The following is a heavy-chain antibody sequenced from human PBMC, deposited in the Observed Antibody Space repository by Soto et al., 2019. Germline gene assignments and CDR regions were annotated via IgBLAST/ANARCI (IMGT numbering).Heavy chain of an antibody. V-gene: IGHV3-74*01. D-gene: IGHD3-22*01. CDR2: INGDGSAT. CDR1: GFTFSTYW. J-gene: IGHJ4*02. Sequence: EAQVVESGGGLVQPGGSLRLSCAASGFTFSTYWMHWVRQAPGKGLVWVSRINGDGSATNYADSVKGRFTISRDNAKNXLSLQMDSPGADDTAVDYSARSYYDSSGPYGRFDYWGQGTLVTVSS. CDR3: ARSYYDSSGPYGRFDY.